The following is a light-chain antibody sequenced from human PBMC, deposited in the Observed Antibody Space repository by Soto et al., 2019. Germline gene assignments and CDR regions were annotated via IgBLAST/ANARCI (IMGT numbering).Light chain of an antibody. Sequence: EIVLTQSPATLSLSPGERVTLSCRASQGVSSYLAWYQQKPGQAPRLLIYDASNRATGIPARFSGSGPGTDFTLTISSLEPEDFAVYYCQQYGSSGTFGQGTKVDIK. CDR2: DAS. CDR3: QQYGSSGT. J-gene: IGKJ1*01. CDR1: QGVSSY. V-gene: IGKV3D-11*01.